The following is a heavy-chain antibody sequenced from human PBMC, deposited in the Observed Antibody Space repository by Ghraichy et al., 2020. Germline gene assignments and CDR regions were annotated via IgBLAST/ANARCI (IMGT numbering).Heavy chain of an antibody. D-gene: IGHD6-13*01. J-gene: IGHJ5*02. CDR2: INPNSGGT. V-gene: IGHV1-2*02. CDR1: GYTFTGYY. Sequence: ASVKVSCKASGYTFTGYYMHWVRQAPGQGLEWMGWINPNSGGTNYAQKFQGRVTMTRDTSISTAYMELSRLRSDDTAVYYCAREVKAWGLYSSRENWFDPWGQGTLVTVSS. CDR3: AREVKAWGLYSSRENWFDP.